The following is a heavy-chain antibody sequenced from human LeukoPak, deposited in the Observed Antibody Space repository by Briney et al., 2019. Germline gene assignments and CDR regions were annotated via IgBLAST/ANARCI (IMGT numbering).Heavy chain of an antibody. V-gene: IGHV4-34*01. J-gene: IGHJ5*02. Sequence: SETLSLACAVYGGSFSGYYWSWIRQPPGKGLEWIGEINHSGSTNYNPSLKSRVTISVDTSKNQFSLKLSSVTAADTAVYYCARLGGDYYDSSGYPPVQGFDPWGQGTLVTVSS. CDR3: ARLGGDYYDSSGYPPVQGFDP. D-gene: IGHD3-22*01. CDR1: GGSFSGYY. CDR2: INHSGST.